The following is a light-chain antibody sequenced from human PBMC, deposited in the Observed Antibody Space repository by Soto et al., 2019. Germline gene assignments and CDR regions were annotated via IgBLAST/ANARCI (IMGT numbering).Light chain of an antibody. J-gene: IGKJ4*01. CDR1: QDVKNY. CDR3: QQYENLPLT. CDR2: DAS. V-gene: IGKV1-33*01. Sequence: DIQMTQSPSSLSASVGDRVTITCQASQDVKNYLNWYQQKPGKAPKLLIYDASNLERGVPSRFSGSGTGTEYTFTISSLQAEDNGTYYCQQYENLPLTLGGGPNVDIK.